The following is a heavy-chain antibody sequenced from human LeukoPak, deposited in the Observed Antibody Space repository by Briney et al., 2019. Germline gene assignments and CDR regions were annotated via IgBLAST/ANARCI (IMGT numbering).Heavy chain of an antibody. D-gene: IGHD3-10*01. V-gene: IGHV3-30*03. CDR3: ARGRGGAFDI. Sequence: QPGGSLRLSCAASGFTFSTYGMHWVRQAPGKGLEWVAVISYDGSNKYYADSVKGRFTISRDNSKNTLYLQMNSLRAEDTAVYYCARGRGGAFDIWGQGTMVTVSS. CDR1: GFTFSTYG. J-gene: IGHJ3*02. CDR2: ISYDGSNK.